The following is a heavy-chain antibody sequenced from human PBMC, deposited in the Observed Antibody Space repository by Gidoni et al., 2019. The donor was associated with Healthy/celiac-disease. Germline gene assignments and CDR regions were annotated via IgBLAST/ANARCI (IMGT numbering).Heavy chain of an antibody. CDR1: GYTFTSYA. D-gene: IGHD2-2*01. CDR3: ARADIVVVPAARSTAYGYWFDP. CDR2: INAGNGNT. Sequence: QVQLVQSGAEVKKPGASVKVSCKASGYTFTSYAMHWVRQAPGQRLEWMGWINAGNGNTKYSQKFQGRVTITRDTSASTAYMELSSLRSEDTAVYYCARADIVVVPAARSTAYGYWFDPWGQGTLVTVSS. V-gene: IGHV1-3*01. J-gene: IGHJ5*02.